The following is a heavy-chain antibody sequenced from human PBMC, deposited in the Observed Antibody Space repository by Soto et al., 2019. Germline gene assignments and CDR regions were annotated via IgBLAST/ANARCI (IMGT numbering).Heavy chain of an antibody. D-gene: IGHD2-15*01. CDR1: GGTFSSYA. Sequence: SVKVSCKASGGTFSSYAISWVRQAPGQGLEWMGGIIPIFGTANYAQKFQGRVTITADESTSTAYMELSSLRSEDTAVYYCARRGSNVVVVAATPEYYYYGMDVWGQGTTVTVSS. V-gene: IGHV1-69*13. CDR3: ARRGSNVVVVAATPEYYYYGMDV. J-gene: IGHJ6*02. CDR2: IIPIFGTA.